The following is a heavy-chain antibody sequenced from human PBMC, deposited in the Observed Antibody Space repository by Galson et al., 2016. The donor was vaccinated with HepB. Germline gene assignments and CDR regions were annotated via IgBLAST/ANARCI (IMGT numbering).Heavy chain of an antibody. V-gene: IGHV1-2*02. Sequence: SVKVSCKASGYTLTDYFMHWVRQAPGQGLEWMGWINPNNGGTKYAQKFQGRVTMTRDTSISTAYMELSRLRSDDTAVYYCTRSHYDIESAYYTGGGTGYWGQGTLVTVSS. CDR2: INPNNGGT. D-gene: IGHD3-9*01. CDR1: GYTLTDYF. J-gene: IGHJ1*01. CDR3: TRSHYDIESAYYTGGGTGY.